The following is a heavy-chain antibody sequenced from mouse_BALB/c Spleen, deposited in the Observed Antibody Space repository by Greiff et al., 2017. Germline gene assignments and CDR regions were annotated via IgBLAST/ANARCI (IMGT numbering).Heavy chain of an antibody. D-gene: IGHD1-1*01. Sequence: HVQLQQPGAELVRPGASVKLSCKASGYTFTSYWINWVKQRPGQGLEWIGNIYPSDSYTNYNQKFKDKATLTVDKSSSTAYMQLSSPTSEDSAVYYCTRSDYCGSSTWFAYWGQGTLVTVSA. CDR2: IYPSDSYT. CDR1: GYTFTSYW. J-gene: IGHJ3*01. V-gene: IGHV1-69*02. CDR3: TRSDYCGSSTWFAY.